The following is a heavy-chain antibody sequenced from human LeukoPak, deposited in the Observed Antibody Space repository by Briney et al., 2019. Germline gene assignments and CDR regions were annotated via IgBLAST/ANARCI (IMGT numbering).Heavy chain of an antibody. V-gene: IGHV4-34*01. D-gene: IGHD3-10*01. CDR3: ARGGGYNWFDP. CDR1: GGSFSGYY. J-gene: IGHJ5*02. CDR2: INHSGST. Sequence: TSETLSLTCAVYGGSFSGYYWSWIRQPPGKGLEWIGEINHSGSTNYNPSLKSRVTISVDTSKNQFSLKLSPVTAADTAVYYCARGGGYNWFDPWGQGTLVTVSS.